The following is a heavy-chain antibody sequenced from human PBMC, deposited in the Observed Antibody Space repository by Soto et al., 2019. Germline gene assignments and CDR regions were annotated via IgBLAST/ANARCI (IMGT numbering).Heavy chain of an antibody. J-gene: IGHJ4*02. CDR2: ISGYNANT. CDR3: ARDTGMVYSPYYFDD. D-gene: IGHD2-21*01. V-gene: IGHV1-18*01. Sequence: QVQLVQSGAEVKKPGASVRVSCKASGYTFISYGISWVRQAPGQGPEWMGWISGYNANTNHAQKLQDRVTMTTDTSTSTAYLELRSLRSDDTAVYYCARDTGMVYSPYYFDDWGQGTLVTVSS. CDR1: GYTFISYG.